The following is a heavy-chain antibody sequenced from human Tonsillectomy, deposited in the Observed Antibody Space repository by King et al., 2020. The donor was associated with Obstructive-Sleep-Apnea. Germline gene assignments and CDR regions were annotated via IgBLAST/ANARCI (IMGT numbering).Heavy chain of an antibody. D-gene: IGHD6-13*01. CDR2: INHSGIT. CDR3: ARGSGAAAVNWFDP. Sequence: VQLQQWGAGLLKSSETLSLTCAVHVGSFSDYYWSWIRQPPGKGLEWIGEINHSGITNYNPSLKSRVNISFETPNNRLSLKLSSVTAADTAVYYCARGSGAAAVNWFDPWGQGSLVTVSS. CDR1: VGSFSDYY. V-gene: IGHV4-34*01. J-gene: IGHJ5*02.